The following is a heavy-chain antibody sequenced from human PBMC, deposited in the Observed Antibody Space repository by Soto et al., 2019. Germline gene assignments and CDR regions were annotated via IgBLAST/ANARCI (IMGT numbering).Heavy chain of an antibody. CDR1: XFTFSSYA. V-gene: IGHV3-23*01. CDR3: AKRIEWYSSSWSYY. J-gene: IGHJ4*02. Sequence: EVQLLESGGGLVQPGGSLRLSCAASXFTFSSYAMSWVSQAQGKGLEWGSALSSGGGSTYYADSVKGRFTISRDNSKNTLYLQMNSLRAEDSAVYYCAKRIEWYSSSWSYYWGQGTLVTVSS. D-gene: IGHD6-13*01. CDR2: LSSGGGST.